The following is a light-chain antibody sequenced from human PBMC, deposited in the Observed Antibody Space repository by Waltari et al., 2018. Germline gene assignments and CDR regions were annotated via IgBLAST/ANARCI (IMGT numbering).Light chain of an antibody. CDR2: AAS. Sequence: DIQMTQSPASLSASVGDRVTITCRASQSINTYLNWYQQKPEKAPKLLIYAASSLQSGVPSRFTGSGSGTEFSLIISSLQPEDFATYYCQQTYSTPPTFGQGTNVEIK. J-gene: IGKJ1*01. CDR3: QQTYSTPPT. V-gene: IGKV1-39*01. CDR1: QSINTY.